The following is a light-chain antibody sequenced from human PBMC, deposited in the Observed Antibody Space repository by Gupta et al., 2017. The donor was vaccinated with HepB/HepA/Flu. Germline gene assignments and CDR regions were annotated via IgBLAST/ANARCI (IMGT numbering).Light chain of an antibody. V-gene: IGLV1-40*01. CDR3: QSYDSSLIGWV. Sequence: QSVLTQPPSVSGAPGQRVTISCTGNSSNIGAGYDVNWYQQLPGTAPKVLIYGNSNRPSGVPDRFSGSKSGTTATSTSLAITGLQAEDEANYYCQSYDSSLIGWVFGGGTMLTVL. CDR2: GNS. CDR1: SSNIGAGYD. J-gene: IGLJ3*02.